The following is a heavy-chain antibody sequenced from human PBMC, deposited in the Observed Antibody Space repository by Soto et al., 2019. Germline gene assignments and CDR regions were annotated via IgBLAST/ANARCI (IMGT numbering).Heavy chain of an antibody. J-gene: IGHJ4*02. CDR2: IYYSGST. V-gene: IGHV4-39*01. D-gene: IGHD2-15*01. CDR1: GGSISSSSYY. CDR3: ARRCSGGSCYSSTLVY. Sequence: QLQLQESGPGLVKPSETLSLTCTVSGGSISSSSYYWGWIRQPPGKGLEWIGSIYYSGSTYYNPSLKSRVTISVDTSKNQFSLKLSSVTAADTAVYYCARRCSGGSCYSSTLVYWGQGTLVTVSS.